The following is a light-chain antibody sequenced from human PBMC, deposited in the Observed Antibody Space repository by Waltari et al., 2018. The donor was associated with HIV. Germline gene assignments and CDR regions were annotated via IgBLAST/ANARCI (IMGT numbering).Light chain of an antibody. V-gene: IGLV1-44*01. Sequence: PPSVSGTPGQNVTIPCSGSSSNIGSNIVNWYQQLPGAAPKLLIYSNDQRPSGVPDRFSGSKSGTSASLAISGLQSADEADYYCAAWDDSLNGMFGGGTRLTVL. J-gene: IGLJ3*02. CDR3: AAWDDSLNGM. CDR1: SSNIGSNI. CDR2: SND.